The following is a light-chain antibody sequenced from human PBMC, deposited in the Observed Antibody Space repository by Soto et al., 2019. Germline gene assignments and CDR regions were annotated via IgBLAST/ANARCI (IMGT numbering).Light chain of an antibody. CDR2: DAS. Sequence: DIQMTQSPSTLSASVGDRVTITCRASQSISSWLAWYQQKPGKAPKLLIYDASSLESGVPSRFSGSGSGTEFTLTISSLQPDDFATYYYQQYNGGTFGQGTKVEIK. CDR3: QQYNGGT. CDR1: QSISSW. V-gene: IGKV1-5*01. J-gene: IGKJ1*01.